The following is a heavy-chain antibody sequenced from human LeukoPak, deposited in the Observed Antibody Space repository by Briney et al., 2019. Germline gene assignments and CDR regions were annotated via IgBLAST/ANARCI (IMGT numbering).Heavy chain of an antibody. V-gene: IGHV4-38-2*02. CDR1: GYSISSGYY. J-gene: IGHJ3*02. CDR2: IYYSGST. Sequence: SETLSLTCTVSGYSISSGYYWGWIRQPPGKGLEWIGSIYYSGSTYYNPSLKSRVTISVDTSKNQFSLKLSSVTAADTAVYYCARGGPMTYAFDIWGQGTMVTVSS. CDR3: ARGGPMTYAFDI.